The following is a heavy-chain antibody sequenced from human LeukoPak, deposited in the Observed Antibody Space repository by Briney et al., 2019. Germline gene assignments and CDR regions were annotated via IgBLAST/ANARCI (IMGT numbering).Heavy chain of an antibody. D-gene: IGHD3-9*01. J-gene: IGHJ6*04. CDR3: ACDYDILTGPKPYYYYGMDV. Sequence: GSSVTVSCKASGGTFSSYAISWVRQAPGQGLEWMGGIIPIFGTANYAQKFQGRVTITADESTSTAYMELSSLRSEDTAVYYCACDYDILTGPKPYYYYGMDVWGKGTTVTVSS. CDR1: GGTFSSYA. V-gene: IGHV1-69*01. CDR2: IIPIFGTA.